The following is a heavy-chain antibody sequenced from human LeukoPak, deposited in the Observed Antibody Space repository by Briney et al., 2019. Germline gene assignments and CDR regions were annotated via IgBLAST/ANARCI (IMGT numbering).Heavy chain of an antibody. CDR3: AKRGVVIRVILVGFHREAYYFDS. D-gene: IGHD3-22*01. CDR1: GITLSNYG. V-gene: IGHV3-23*01. CDR2: ISGSGGRT. J-gene: IGHJ4*02. Sequence: GGSLRLSCAVSGITLSNYGMSWVRQPPGKGLEWVAGISGSGGRTNYADSVKGRFTISRDNPRNALYLQMNSLRAEDTAVYFCAKRGVVIRVILVGFHREAYYFDSWGQGALVTVSS.